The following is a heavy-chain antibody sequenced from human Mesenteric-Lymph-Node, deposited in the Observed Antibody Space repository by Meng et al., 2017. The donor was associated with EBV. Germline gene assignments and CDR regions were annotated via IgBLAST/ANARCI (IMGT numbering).Heavy chain of an antibody. CDR1: GYTFTSYT. D-gene: IGHD5-18*01. V-gene: IGHV7-4-1*02. CDR2: INTNTGTP. J-gene: IGHJ4*02. Sequence: QVQLVQSGSELKKPGXSVKVSCKASGYTFTSYTMNWVRQAPGQGLEWMGWINTNTGTPNYAQGFTGRFVFSLDTSVSTAYLQINNVKAEDTAVYYCARDVDAAMVTHFDYWGQGNLVTVSS. CDR3: ARDVDAAMVTHFDY.